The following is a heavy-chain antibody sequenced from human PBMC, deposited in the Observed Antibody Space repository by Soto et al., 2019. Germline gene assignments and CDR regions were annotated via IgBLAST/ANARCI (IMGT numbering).Heavy chain of an antibody. D-gene: IGHD6-6*01. CDR1: GYTFTSYG. Sequence: ASVKVSCKASGYTFTSYGISWVRQAPGQGLEWLGWISAYNGNTNYAQKLQGRVTMTTHTSTSTAYMELRSLRSDDTAVYYCASSSSSRGMDVWGQGTTVTVSS. CDR3: ASSSSSRGMDV. CDR2: ISAYNGNT. J-gene: IGHJ6*02. V-gene: IGHV1-18*01.